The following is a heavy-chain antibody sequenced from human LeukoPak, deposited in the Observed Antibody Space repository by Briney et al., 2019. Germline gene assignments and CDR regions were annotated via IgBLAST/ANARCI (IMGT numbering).Heavy chain of an antibody. J-gene: IGHJ3*02. CDR1: GFTLSSYW. D-gene: IGHD3-22*01. V-gene: IGHV3-7*01. Sequence: GGSLRLSCAASGFTLSSYWMSWVRQAPGKGLEWVANINQDGTDTYYLDSVKDRFTISTDIAKNPLYLQMDSLRAEDTAVYFCARDVTMILAPYAFDIWGQGTMVTVSS. CDR3: ARDVTMILAPYAFDI. CDR2: INQDGTDT.